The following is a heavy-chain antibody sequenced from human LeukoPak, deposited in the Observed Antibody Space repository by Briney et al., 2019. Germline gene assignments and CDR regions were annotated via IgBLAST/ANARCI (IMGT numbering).Heavy chain of an antibody. J-gene: IGHJ5*02. V-gene: IGHV4-34*01. CDR1: GGSFSGYY. Sequence: SETLSLTCAVYGGSFSGYYWSWIRQPPGKGLEWIGEINHSGSTNYNPSLKSRVTISVDTPKNQFSRKLSSVTAADTAVYYCASAPRSIAAAGNWFDPWGQGTLVTVSS. D-gene: IGHD6-13*01. CDR3: ASAPRSIAAAGNWFDP. CDR2: INHSGST.